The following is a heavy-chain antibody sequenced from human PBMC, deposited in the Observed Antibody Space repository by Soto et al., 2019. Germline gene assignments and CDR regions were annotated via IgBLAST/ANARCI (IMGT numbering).Heavy chain of an antibody. J-gene: IGHJ4*02. Sequence: GGSLRLSCAASGFTVSSYAMSWVRQAPGKGLEWVSGTSGSGGSTYYADSVKGRFTISRDSSRNTLYLQMISLRAEDTAVYYCAKDRYCSSTSCYAGFDYWGQGTLVTVSS. CDR2: TSGSGGST. CDR1: GFTVSSYA. D-gene: IGHD2-2*01. V-gene: IGHV3-23*01. CDR3: AKDRYCSSTSCYAGFDY.